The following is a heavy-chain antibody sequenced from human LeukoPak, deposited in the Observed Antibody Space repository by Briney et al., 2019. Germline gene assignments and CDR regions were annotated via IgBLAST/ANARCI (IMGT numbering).Heavy chain of an antibody. Sequence: SETLSLTCAVYGGSFSGYYWSWIRQPPGKGLEWIGEINHSGSTNYNPSLKSRVTISVDTSKNQFSLKLSSVTAADTAVYYCARGSIAVAAFFDCWGQGTLVTVSS. J-gene: IGHJ4*02. CDR1: GGSFSGYY. V-gene: IGHV4-34*01. CDR3: ARGSIAVAAFFDC. D-gene: IGHD6-19*01. CDR2: INHSGST.